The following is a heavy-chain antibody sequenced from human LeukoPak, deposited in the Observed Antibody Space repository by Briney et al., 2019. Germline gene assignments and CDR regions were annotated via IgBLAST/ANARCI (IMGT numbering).Heavy chain of an antibody. CDR1: GFTFRNYG. Sequence: PGGSLRLSCAASGFTFRNYGMHWVREAPGKGLEWVAGISYGGNYKFYADSVKGRFTISRDTSKNTLYLQMNSLRTEDTAMYYCAKADSSDWYNLDFWGQGTLVTVST. J-gene: IGHJ4*02. CDR3: AKADSSDWYNLDF. D-gene: IGHD6-19*01. CDR2: ISYGGNYK. V-gene: IGHV3-30*18.